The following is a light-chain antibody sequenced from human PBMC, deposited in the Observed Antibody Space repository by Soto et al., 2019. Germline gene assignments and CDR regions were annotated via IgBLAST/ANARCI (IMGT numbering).Light chain of an antibody. J-gene: IGKJ1*01. Sequence: DIQMTQSPSTLSASVGDRVTINCRASQTIFRWLAWYQQRPGKAPNLLISDASDLQSGVPSRFSGSGSGAEFTLTIGRLQPDDFATYYCQQYNSYPWTFCQGTKV. CDR2: DAS. CDR1: QTIFRW. CDR3: QQYNSYPWT. V-gene: IGKV1-5*01.